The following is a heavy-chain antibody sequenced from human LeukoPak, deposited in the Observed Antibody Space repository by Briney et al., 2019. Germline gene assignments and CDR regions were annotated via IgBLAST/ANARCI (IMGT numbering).Heavy chain of an antibody. CDR2: VNYRGSP. Sequence: SETLSLTCDVPGGSFSGYLWSWIRQSPGKGLEWIGEVNYRGSPHYNPSLESRVTISADTSKNQLSLKLTSVTAADTALYYCSRSGLTGMREYERADYYYYGMDLWGQGTAVTV. CDR1: GGSFSGYL. J-gene: IGHJ6*02. V-gene: IGHV4-34*01. D-gene: IGHD2-2*01. CDR3: SRSGLTGMREYERADYYYYGMDL.